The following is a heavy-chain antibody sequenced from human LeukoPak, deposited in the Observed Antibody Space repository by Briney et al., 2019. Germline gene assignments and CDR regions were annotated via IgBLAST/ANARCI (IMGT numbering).Heavy chain of an antibody. V-gene: IGHV3-30*04. CDR2: ISYDGNNK. Sequence: GRSLRLPCAASGFTFSSYAMHWVRQAPGKGLEWVAVISYDGNNKYYADSVKGRFTISRDNSKNTLYLQMNSLRAEDTAVYYCARDACSSTSCTLKYFDYWGQGTLVTVSS. J-gene: IGHJ4*02. D-gene: IGHD2-2*01. CDR3: ARDACSSTSCTLKYFDY. CDR1: GFTFSSYA.